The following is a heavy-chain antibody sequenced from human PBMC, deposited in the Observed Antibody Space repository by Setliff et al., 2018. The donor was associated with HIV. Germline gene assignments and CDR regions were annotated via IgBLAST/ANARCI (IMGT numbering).Heavy chain of an antibody. CDR3: ARQLSNSLDY. D-gene: IGHD7-27*01. J-gene: IGHJ4*02. CDR1: GYTFTDYF. Sequence: AASVKVSCKSSGYTFTDYFMHWVRQAPGQGLEWMGWISPLNGNKDIPQSFQGRVTMTRDTSINTAYMELSGLRSDDTAMYYCARQLSNSLDYWGQGTLVTVSS. CDR2: ISPLNGNK. V-gene: IGHV1-2*02.